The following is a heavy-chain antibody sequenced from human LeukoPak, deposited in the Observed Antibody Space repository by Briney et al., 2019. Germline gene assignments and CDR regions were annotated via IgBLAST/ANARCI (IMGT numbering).Heavy chain of an antibody. CDR2: ISGSGGST. CDR3: AKWSKYTYGYFDY. J-gene: IGHJ4*02. V-gene: IGHV3-23*01. CDR1: GFTFNSYT. D-gene: IGHD5-18*01. Sequence: GGSLRLSCAASGFTFNSYTMSWVRQAPGKGLEWVSGISGSGGSTYHADSVKGRFTISRDNSKNTLYLQMNSLRAEDTAVFYCAKWSKYTYGYFDYWGQGTLVTVSS.